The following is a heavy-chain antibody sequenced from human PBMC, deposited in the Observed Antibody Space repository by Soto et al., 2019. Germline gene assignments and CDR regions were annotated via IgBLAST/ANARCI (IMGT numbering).Heavy chain of an antibody. J-gene: IGHJ6*03. CDR2: INSDGSST. Sequence: EVQLVESGGGLVQPGGSLRLSCAASGFTFSSYWMHWVRQAPGKGLVWVSRINSDGSSTSYADAVKGRFTISRDNAKNTVYLQRNSVRAEDTAVYYCARVLTHWSDYYTTNYYYYMDVWGKGNTVTVSS. CDR1: GFTFSSYW. CDR3: ARVLTHWSDYYTTNYYYYMDV. D-gene: IGHD3-3*01. V-gene: IGHV3-74*01.